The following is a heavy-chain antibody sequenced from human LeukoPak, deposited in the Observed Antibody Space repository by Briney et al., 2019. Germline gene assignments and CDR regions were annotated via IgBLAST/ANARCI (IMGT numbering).Heavy chain of an antibody. J-gene: IGHJ4*02. Sequence: GASVKVSCKASGYTFNSYDINWVRQATGQGLEWMGWMNPNSGNTGYAQKFQGRVTMTRNASISTAHMVLSSLRSEETAVYYCARGQGSHGQQLGDYWGQGTLVTVSS. CDR3: ARGQGSHGQQLGDY. D-gene: IGHD6-13*01. V-gene: IGHV1-8*01. CDR1: GYTFNSYD. CDR2: MNPNSGNT.